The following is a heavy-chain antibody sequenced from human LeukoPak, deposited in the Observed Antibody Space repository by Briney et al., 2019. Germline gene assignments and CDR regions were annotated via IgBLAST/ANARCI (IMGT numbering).Heavy chain of an antibody. CDR1: GFTFSSYA. CDR2: ISSNGGST. D-gene: IGHD6-13*01. CDR3: ARSGSSSWYYSLDY. V-gene: IGHV3-64*01. J-gene: IGHJ4*02. Sequence: GGSLRLSCAASGFTFSSYAMHWVRQAPGRGLEYVSAISSNGGSTYYANSVKGRFTISRDNSKNTLYLQMGSLRAEDMAVYYCARSGSSSWYYSLDYWGQGTLVTVSS.